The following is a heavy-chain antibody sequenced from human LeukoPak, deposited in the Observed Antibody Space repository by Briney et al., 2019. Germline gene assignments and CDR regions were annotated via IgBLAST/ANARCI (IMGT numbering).Heavy chain of an antibody. V-gene: IGHV1-2*02. Sequence: ASVKVSCKTSGYTFTGYYIHWVRQAPGQGLEWMGWINPNSGGTNYAQKFQGRVTMTRDTSISTAYMELSRLRSDDTAVYYCARGLGSEVDAFDIWGQGTMVTVSS. CDR3: ARGLGSEVDAFDI. CDR1: GYTFTGYY. D-gene: IGHD3-10*01. J-gene: IGHJ3*02. CDR2: INPNSGGT.